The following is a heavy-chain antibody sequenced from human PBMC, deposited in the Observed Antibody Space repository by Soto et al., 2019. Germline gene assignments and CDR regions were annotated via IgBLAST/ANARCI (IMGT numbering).Heavy chain of an antibody. Sequence: VQLQESGPGLLEPSETLSLTCTVSDDSISSSYWSWIRQSPGKGLEWIGYIYHSGSPNYNPSLKGRATISMDTSENQFSLNLRSVTAADTAVYYCARADSWKLVDDWGQGTLVTVSS. J-gene: IGHJ4*02. V-gene: IGHV4-59*01. CDR2: IYHSGSP. D-gene: IGHD1-26*01. CDR3: ARADSWKLVDD. CDR1: DDSISSSY.